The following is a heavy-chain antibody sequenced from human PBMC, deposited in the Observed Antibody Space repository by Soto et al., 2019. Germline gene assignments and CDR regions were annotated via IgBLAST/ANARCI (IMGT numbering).Heavy chain of an antibody. V-gene: IGHV4-34*01. CDR2: INHSGST. CDR1: GGSFSGYY. Sequence: PSETLSLTCAVYGGSFSGYYWSWIRQPPGKGLEWIGEINHSGSTNYNPSLKSRVTISVDTSKNQFSLKLSSVTAADTAVYYCARARDFWSGYTYYYYMDVWGKGTTATVSS. CDR3: ARARDFWSGYTYYYYMDV. D-gene: IGHD3-3*01. J-gene: IGHJ6*03.